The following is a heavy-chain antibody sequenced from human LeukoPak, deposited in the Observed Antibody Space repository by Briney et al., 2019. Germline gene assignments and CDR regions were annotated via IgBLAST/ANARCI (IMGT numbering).Heavy chain of an antibody. D-gene: IGHD3-3*01. CDR2: ISASGGST. Sequence: GGSLRLSCAASGFTFSTYAMTWVRQAPGKGLEWVSVISASGGSTYYADSVKGRFTISRDNTKNTLYLQMNSLRVEDTAVYYCAKGLYGGSYYYAMDVWGQGTTVTVPS. CDR1: GFTFSTYA. J-gene: IGHJ6*02. V-gene: IGHV3-23*01. CDR3: AKGLYGGSYYYAMDV.